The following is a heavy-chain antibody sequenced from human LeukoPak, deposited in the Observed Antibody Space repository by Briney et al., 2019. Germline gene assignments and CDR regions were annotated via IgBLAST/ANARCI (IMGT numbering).Heavy chain of an antibody. CDR3: ARRVVVAARNYYYGMDV. Sequence: SETLSLTCTVSGGSISSSSYYWGWIRQPPGKGLEWIGSIYYSGSTYYNPSLKSRVTISVDTSKNQFSLKLSSVTAADTAVYYCARRVVVAARNYYYGMDVWGQGTTVTVS. V-gene: IGHV4-39*07. D-gene: IGHD2-15*01. J-gene: IGHJ6*02. CDR2: IYYSGST. CDR1: GGSISSSSYY.